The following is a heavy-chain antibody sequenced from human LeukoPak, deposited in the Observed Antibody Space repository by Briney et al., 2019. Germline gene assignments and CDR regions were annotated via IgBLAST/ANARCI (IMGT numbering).Heavy chain of an antibody. D-gene: IGHD6-13*01. J-gene: IGHJ4*02. V-gene: IGHV4-39*07. CDR1: GGSISSSGYY. CDR2: IYYSGST. Sequence: SETLSLTCTVSGGSISSSGYYWGWIRQPPGKGLEWIGSIYYSGSTYYNPSLKSRVTISVDTSKNQFSLKLSSVTAADTAVYYCARRGEQQLVRGVYYFDYWGQGTLVTVSS. CDR3: ARRGEQQLVRGVYYFDY.